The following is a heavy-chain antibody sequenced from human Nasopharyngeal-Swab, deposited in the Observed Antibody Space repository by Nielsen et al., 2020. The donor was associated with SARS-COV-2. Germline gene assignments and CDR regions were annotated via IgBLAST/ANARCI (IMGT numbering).Heavy chain of an antibody. V-gene: IGHV4-59*01. CDR2: VYYTGST. D-gene: IGHD6-19*01. J-gene: IGHJ5*02. Sequence: GSLRLSCTVSGGSISSFYWTWMRQPPGKGLEWIGYVYYTGSTRYNPSLKSRLPISVDTSKNQFSLKLTYMTAADTAVYFCAIAPHYTSGWYQFDTWGQGTLVSVSS. CDR3: AIAPHYTSGWYQFDT. CDR1: GGSISSFY.